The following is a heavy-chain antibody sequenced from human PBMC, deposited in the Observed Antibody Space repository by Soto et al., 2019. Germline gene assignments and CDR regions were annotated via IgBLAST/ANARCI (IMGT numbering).Heavy chain of an antibody. Sequence: EVQLVESGGGLVQLGGSLRFSCEASGFTFRTDWMHWVRQAPGKGLVWVSRIKSDGRGTYYADSVEGRFTISSDNVQNTLYLQMNRLRAGDTAVYYCVRGDGDSHDGNGYLGLHWGQGTLVSFSS. CDR3: VRGDGDSHDGNGYLGLH. CDR2: IKSDGRGT. V-gene: IGHV3-74*01. CDR1: GFTFRTDW. J-gene: IGHJ4*02. D-gene: IGHD5-18*01.